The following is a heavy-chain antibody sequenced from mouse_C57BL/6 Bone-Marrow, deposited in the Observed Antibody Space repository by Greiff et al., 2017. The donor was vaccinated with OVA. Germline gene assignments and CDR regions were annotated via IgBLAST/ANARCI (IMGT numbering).Heavy chain of an antibody. CDR3: TRLLLRDYYAMDY. Sequence: VQLQQSGTVLARPGASVKMSCKTSGYTFTSYWMHWVKQRPGQGLEWIGAIYPGNSDTSYNQKFKGKATLTAVTSASTAYMELSSLTNEDSAVYYCTRLLLRDYYAMDYWGQGTSVTVSS. V-gene: IGHV1-5*01. CDR1: GYTFTSYW. CDR2: IYPGNSDT. J-gene: IGHJ4*01. D-gene: IGHD1-1*01.